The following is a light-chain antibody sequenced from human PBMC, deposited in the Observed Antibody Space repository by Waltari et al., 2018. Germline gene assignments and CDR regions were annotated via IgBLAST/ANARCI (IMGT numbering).Light chain of an antibody. CDR1: SRDVGAWRF. CDR3: CAYAGSYTWV. CDR2: DVN. J-gene: IGLJ3*02. V-gene: IGLV2-11*01. Sequence: QSALTQPRSVSGSPGQSVTISCTGSSRDVGAWRFVSWYQQHPGKAPKVLIFDVNKRPSGVPDRFSGSKSGTTAFLTISGLQADDEVDYYCCAYAGSYTWVFGGGTRLTVL.